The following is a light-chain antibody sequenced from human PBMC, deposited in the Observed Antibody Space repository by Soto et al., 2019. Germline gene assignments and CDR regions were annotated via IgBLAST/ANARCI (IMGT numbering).Light chain of an antibody. CDR2: DAS. Sequence: DIQMTQSPSSLSASVGDRVTITCQASQDVSNYLNWYQQKLGKAPKLLIYDASNLETGVPSRFSGSGSGTYFSFTISSLQPEDFATSYCQQYSNLSTFGQGTRLE. V-gene: IGKV1-33*01. CDR1: QDVSNY. CDR3: QQYSNLST. J-gene: IGKJ5*01.